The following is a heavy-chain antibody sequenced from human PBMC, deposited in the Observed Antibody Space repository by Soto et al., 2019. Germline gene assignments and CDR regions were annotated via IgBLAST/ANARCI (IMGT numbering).Heavy chain of an antibody. CDR3: AREFGQYGNYRFDP. CDR1: GFTFSDYG. J-gene: IGHJ5*02. D-gene: IGHD3-16*01. V-gene: IGHV3-33*01. Sequence: QVQLVESGGGVVQPGRSLRLSCAASGFTFSDYGMHWLRQTPGKGLEWVAVIWHDGNEKYYADSAKGRFTVSRDNSKNTLYLQMNSLRAEDTALYYCAREFGQYGNYRFDPWGQGTLVAVSS. CDR2: IWHDGNEK.